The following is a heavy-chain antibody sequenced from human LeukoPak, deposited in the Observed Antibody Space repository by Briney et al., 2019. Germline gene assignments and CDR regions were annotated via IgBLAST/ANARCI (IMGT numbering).Heavy chain of an antibody. V-gene: IGHV4-39*07. CDR2: IYHSGST. Sequence: SETLSLTCTVSGGSISSSSYYWGWIRQPPGKGLEWIGEIYHSGSTNYNPSLKSRVTISVDKSKNQFSLKLSSVTAADTAVYYCARTPYDSSGYGAFDIWGQGTMVTVSS. J-gene: IGHJ3*02. D-gene: IGHD3-22*01. CDR1: GGSISSSSYY. CDR3: ARTPYDSSGYGAFDI.